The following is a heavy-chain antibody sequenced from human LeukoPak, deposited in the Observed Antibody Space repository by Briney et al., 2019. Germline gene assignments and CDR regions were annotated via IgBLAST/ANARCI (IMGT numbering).Heavy chain of an antibody. CDR3: ARRGIAARTFDY. J-gene: IGHJ4*02. D-gene: IGHD6-6*01. Sequence: EASVKVSCKASGYTFTSYDINWVRQATGQGLEWMGWMDPNSGNTGYAQKFQGRVTITRNTSISTAYMELSSLRSEDTAVYYCARRGIAARTFDYWGQGTLVTVSS. CDR2: MDPNSGNT. CDR1: GYTFTSYD. V-gene: IGHV1-8*03.